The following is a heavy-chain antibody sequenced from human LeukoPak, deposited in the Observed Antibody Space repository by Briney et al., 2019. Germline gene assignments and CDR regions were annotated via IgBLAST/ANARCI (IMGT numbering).Heavy chain of an antibody. J-gene: IGHJ4*02. Sequence: ASVKLSCKASGYTFTSYGMSWVRQAPGQGLEWMGWISAYNGNTNYAQKLQGRVTMTTDTSTSTAYMELRSLRSDDTAVYYCAREMSTKSFDYWGEGTLVTVSS. D-gene: IGHD5-24*01. V-gene: IGHV1-18*01. CDR2: ISAYNGNT. CDR1: GYTFTSYG. CDR3: AREMSTKSFDY.